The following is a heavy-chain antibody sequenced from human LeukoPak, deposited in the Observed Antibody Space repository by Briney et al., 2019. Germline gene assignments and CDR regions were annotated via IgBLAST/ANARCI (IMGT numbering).Heavy chain of an antibody. CDR1: GFTFSSDS. Sequence: GGSLRLSCAGSGFTFSSDSMNWVRQAPGKGLEWVSYISSSGNTKHYVGSVKGRFTISRDNAKNTLYLQMNSLRAEDTAVYYCARGPVVGATLDPWGQGTLVTVSS. D-gene: IGHD1-26*01. V-gene: IGHV3-48*04. CDR2: ISSSGNTK. CDR3: ARGPVVGATLDP. J-gene: IGHJ5*02.